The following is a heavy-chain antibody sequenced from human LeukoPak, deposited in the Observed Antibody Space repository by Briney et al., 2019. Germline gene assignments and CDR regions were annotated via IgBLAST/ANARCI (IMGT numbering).Heavy chain of an antibody. Sequence: GGSLRLSCAASGFTFSSYSMNWVRQAPGKGLEWVSSISSSSYIYYADSVKGRFTISRDNAKNSLYLQMNSLRAEDTAVYYCARDPTPYSSSWYGTNDAFDIWGQGTMVTVSP. D-gene: IGHD6-13*01. V-gene: IGHV3-21*01. J-gene: IGHJ3*02. CDR1: GFTFSSYS. CDR2: ISSSSYI. CDR3: ARDPTPYSSSWYGTNDAFDI.